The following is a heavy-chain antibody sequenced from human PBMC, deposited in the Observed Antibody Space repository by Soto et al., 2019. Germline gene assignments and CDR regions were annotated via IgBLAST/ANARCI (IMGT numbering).Heavy chain of an antibody. CDR3: ARGDLYDYGDWSWWFDP. J-gene: IGHJ5*02. Sequence: ASVKVSCKASGYTFTSYDINWVRQATGQGLEWMGWMKPNSGNTGYAKKFQGRVTMTRNTSISTAYMELSSLRSEDTAVYYCARGDLYDYGDWSWWFDPWGQGTLVTVSS. CDR2: MKPNSGNT. CDR1: GYTFTSYD. V-gene: IGHV1-8*01. D-gene: IGHD4-17*01.